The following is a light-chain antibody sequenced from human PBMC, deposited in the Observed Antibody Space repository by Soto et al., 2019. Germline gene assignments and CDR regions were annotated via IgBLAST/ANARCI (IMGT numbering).Light chain of an antibody. CDR3: PQYGSSPPWT. CDR1: QSVSSSY. Sequence: EIVLTQSPGTLSLSPGERATLSCRASQSVSSSYLAWYQQKPGQAPRLLIYGASSRATGIPDRFSGSGSGTYFTLTISRREPEDFSVYYCPQYGSSPPWTFGQWTKVEIK. CDR2: GAS. J-gene: IGKJ1*01. V-gene: IGKV3-20*01.